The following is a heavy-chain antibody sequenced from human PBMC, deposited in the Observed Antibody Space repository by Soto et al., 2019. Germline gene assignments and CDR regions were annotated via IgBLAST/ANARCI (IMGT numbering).Heavy chain of an antibody. D-gene: IGHD3-10*01. CDR2: INPNSGGT. V-gene: IGHV1-2*04. Sequence: QVQLVQSGAEVKKPGASVKVSCKASGYTFTGYYMHWVRQAPGQGLEWMGWINPNSGGTNYARKFQGWVTMTRDTSISTAYMELSRLRSDDTAVYYCARARITMVRGVIITNWFDPWGQGTLVTVSS. CDR3: ARARITMVRGVIITNWFDP. CDR1: GYTFTGYY. J-gene: IGHJ5*02.